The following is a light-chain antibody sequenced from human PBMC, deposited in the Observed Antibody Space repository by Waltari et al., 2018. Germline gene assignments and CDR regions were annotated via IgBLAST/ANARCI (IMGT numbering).Light chain of an antibody. CDR1: RSAVGAYNY. V-gene: IGLV2-14*03. CDR2: DVS. Sequence: HSALTQPASVSGSPGQSITISCTGTRSAVGAYNYVSWYQQHPGKAPKLMIYDVSNRTPGFSIRVPGSKSSTAASLTISGFQAEDEAYYYCSSYTSSITLHGVFGGGTKLTVL. CDR3: SSYTSSITLHGV. J-gene: IGLJ2*01.